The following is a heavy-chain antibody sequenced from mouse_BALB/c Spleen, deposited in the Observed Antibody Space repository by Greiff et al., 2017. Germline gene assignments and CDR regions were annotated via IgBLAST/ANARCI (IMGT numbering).Heavy chain of an antibody. CDR3: AREPYGYDENYAMDY. J-gene: IGHJ4*01. D-gene: IGHD2-2*01. Sequence: VQLQQSGAELARPGASVKLSCKASGYTFTDYYINWVKQRTGQGLEWIGEIYPGSGNTYYNEKFKGKATLTADKSSSTAYMQLSSLTSEDSAVYFCAREPYGYDENYAMDYWGQGTSVTVSS. CDR1: GYTFTDYY. V-gene: IGHV1-77*01. CDR2: IYPGSGNT.